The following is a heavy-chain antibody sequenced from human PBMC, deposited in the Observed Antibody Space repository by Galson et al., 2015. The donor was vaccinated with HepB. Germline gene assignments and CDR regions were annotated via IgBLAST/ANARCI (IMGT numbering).Heavy chain of an antibody. CDR3: ARRMVRGVINYYYYGMDV. CDR2: INAGNGNT. CDR1: GYTFTSYA. Sequence: SVKVSCKASGYTFTSYAMHWVRQAPGQRLEWMGWINAGNGNTKYSRKFQGRVTITRDTSASTAYMELSSLRSEDTAVYYCARRMVRGVINYYYYGMDVWGQGTTVTVSS. J-gene: IGHJ6*02. V-gene: IGHV1-3*01. D-gene: IGHD3-10*01.